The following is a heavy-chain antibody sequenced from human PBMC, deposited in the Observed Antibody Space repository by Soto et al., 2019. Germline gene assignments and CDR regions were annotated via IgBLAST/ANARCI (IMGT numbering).Heavy chain of an antibody. CDR2: ITGRGHST. Sequence: EVQLLESGGGLVQPGGSLRLSCAASGFTFSSYAMTWVRQAPGKGLEWVSFITGRGHSTFYADSVKGRFTISRDNSKNTLSLQVDSLRADDTAVYYCAKVHIAVAAYFDYWGQGTLVTVSS. D-gene: IGHD6-19*01. V-gene: IGHV3-23*01. CDR1: GFTFSSYA. CDR3: AKVHIAVAAYFDY. J-gene: IGHJ4*02.